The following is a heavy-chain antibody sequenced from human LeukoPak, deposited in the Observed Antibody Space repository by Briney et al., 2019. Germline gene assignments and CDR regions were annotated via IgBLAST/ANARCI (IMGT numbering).Heavy chain of an antibody. V-gene: IGHV4-38-2*01. D-gene: IGHD6-19*01. Sequence: SETLSLTCAVSGYSISSGYYWGWIRQPPGKGLEWIGSIYHSGSTYYNPSLKSRVTISVDPSKNQFSLKLSSVTAADTAVYYCARGRGYSSGWYGYWGQGTLVTVSS. CDR3: ARGRGYSSGWYGY. CDR1: GYSISSGYY. J-gene: IGHJ4*02. CDR2: IYHSGST.